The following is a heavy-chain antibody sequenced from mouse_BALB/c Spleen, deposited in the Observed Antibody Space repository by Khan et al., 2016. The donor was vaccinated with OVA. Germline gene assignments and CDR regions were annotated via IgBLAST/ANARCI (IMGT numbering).Heavy chain of an antibody. D-gene: IGHD1-1*01. CDR3: ARVYGADLDY. J-gene: IGHJ2*01. V-gene: IGHV3-2*02. CDR1: GYSIASDYA. CDR2: ISYSGNT. Sequence: EVQLVESGPGLVKPSQSLSLTCTVTGYSIASDYAWNWIRQFPGNKLEWMGFISYSGNTNYNPSLKSRISITRDTSKNQFFLQLNSVTSEDTATYYCARVYGADLDYWGQGTTLTVSS.